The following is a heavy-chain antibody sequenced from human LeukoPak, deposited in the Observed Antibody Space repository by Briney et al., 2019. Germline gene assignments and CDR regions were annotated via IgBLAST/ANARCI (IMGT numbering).Heavy chain of an antibody. Sequence: GGSLRLSCAASGFTFSSYELNWVRQAPGKGLEWLSHISTSGTTKYYANSVKGRFTILRDNAKNSVYLQMNSLTAEDTAVYYCAKDIVGASTYDYWGQGTLVTVSS. J-gene: IGHJ4*02. CDR1: GFTFSSYE. V-gene: IGHV3-48*03. CDR3: AKDIVGASTYDY. CDR2: ISTSGTTK. D-gene: IGHD1-26*01.